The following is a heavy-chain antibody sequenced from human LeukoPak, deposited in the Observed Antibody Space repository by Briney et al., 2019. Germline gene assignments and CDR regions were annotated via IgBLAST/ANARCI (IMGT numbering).Heavy chain of an antibody. J-gene: IGHJ4*02. Sequence: ASVKVSCKASGYTFTGYYMHWVRQAPGQGLEWMGWINPNSGGTNYAQKFQGRVTMTRDTSISTAYMELSRLRFDDTAVYYCARARYGPGTFDYWGQGTLVTVSS. CDR1: GYTFTGYY. V-gene: IGHV1-2*02. D-gene: IGHD6-13*01. CDR3: ARARYGPGTFDY. CDR2: INPNSGGT.